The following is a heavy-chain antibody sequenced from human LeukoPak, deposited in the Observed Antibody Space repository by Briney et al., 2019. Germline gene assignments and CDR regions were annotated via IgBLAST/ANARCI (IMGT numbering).Heavy chain of an antibody. J-gene: IGHJ4*02. CDR2: IYYSGST. CDR1: GGSIRSYY. Sequence: SETLSLTCTVSGGSIRSYYWSWIRQPPGKGLEWIRYIYYSGSTNYNPSLKSRVSISVDTSKNQFSLKLSSVTAADTAVYYCARTGSTVTMLYPFDHWGQGTLVTVSS. CDR3: ARTGSTVTMLYPFDH. V-gene: IGHV4-59*01. D-gene: IGHD4-17*01.